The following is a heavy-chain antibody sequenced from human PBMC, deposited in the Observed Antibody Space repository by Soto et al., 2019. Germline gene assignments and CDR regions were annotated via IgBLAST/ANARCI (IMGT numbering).Heavy chain of an antibody. CDR2: ISSSSTTK. Sequence: PGGSLRLSCATSGFTFISYSMNWVRQAPGKGLEWVSYISSSSTTKYYADSVKGRFTISRDDSKKTAYLQMNSLESEDTAVYYCSRDDSDWFFNWGRGTLVTVSS. V-gene: IGHV3-48*01. J-gene: IGHJ4*02. D-gene: IGHD3-9*01. CDR1: GFTFISYS. CDR3: SRDDSDWFFN.